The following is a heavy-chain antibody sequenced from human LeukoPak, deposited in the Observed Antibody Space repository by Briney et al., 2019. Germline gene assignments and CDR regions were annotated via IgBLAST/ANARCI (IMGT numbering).Heavy chain of an antibody. CDR2: INHSGST. Sequence: NTSETLSLTCAVYGGSFSGYYWSWIRQPPGKGLEWIGEINHSGSTNYNPSLKSRVTISVDTSKNQFSLKLSSVTAADTAVYYCASLSSSGWYNWGQGTLGTASP. J-gene: IGHJ4*02. V-gene: IGHV4-34*01. D-gene: IGHD6-19*01. CDR3: ASLSSSGWYN. CDR1: GGSFSGYY.